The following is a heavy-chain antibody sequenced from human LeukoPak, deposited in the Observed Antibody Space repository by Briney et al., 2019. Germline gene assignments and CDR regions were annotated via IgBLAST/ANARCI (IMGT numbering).Heavy chain of an antibody. CDR2: INPNSGGT. D-gene: IGHD2-15*01. J-gene: IGHJ3*02. CDR3: ARGGVVVAAANDAFDI. V-gene: IGHV1-2*02. CDR1: GYTFTGYY. Sequence: ASVKVSCKASGYTFTGYYMHWVRQAPGQGLEWMGWINPNSGGTNYAQKFQGRVTMTRDTSISTAYMELSRLRSDDTAVYYCARGGVVVAAANDAFDIWGQGTMVTVSS.